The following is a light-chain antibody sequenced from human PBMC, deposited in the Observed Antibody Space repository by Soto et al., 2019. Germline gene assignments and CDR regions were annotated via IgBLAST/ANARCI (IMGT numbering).Light chain of an antibody. J-gene: IGKJ1*01. Sequence: EIVMTQSPATLSVSPGERATLSCRASQRVSSNLAWYQQKPGQAPRLLIYGSSTRATGMPARFSGSGSETEFTLTISSLQSEDFAFYYGQQYNNWPPWTFGQGTKVEIK. CDR3: QQYNNWPPWT. CDR2: GSS. CDR1: QRVSSN. V-gene: IGKV3-15*01.